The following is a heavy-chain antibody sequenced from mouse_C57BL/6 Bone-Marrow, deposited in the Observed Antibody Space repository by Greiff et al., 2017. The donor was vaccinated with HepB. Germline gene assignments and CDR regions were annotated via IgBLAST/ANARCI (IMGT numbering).Heavy chain of an antibody. D-gene: IGHD2-2*01. Sequence: VQLQQPGAELVKPGASVKMSCQASGYTFTSYWITWVKQRPGQGLEWIGDLYPGSGSTNYNEKFKSKATLTVDTSSSTAYMQLSSLTSEDSAVYYCARSTMVTTSAMGYWGQGTSVTVSS. CDR2: LYPGSGST. CDR3: ARSTMVTTSAMGY. CDR1: GYTFTSYW. V-gene: IGHV1-55*01. J-gene: IGHJ4*01.